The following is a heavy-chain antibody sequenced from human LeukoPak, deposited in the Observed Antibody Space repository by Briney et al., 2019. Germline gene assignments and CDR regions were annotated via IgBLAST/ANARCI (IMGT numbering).Heavy chain of an antibody. V-gene: IGHV1-18*01. Sequence: GASVKVSCKASGGTFSSYAISWVRQAPGQGLEWMGWISAYNGNTNYAQKLQGRVTMTTDTSTSTAHMELRSLRSDDTAVYYCAREIKYYYDSSGYEFWGQGTMVTVSS. CDR2: ISAYNGNT. CDR3: AREIKYYYDSSGYEF. D-gene: IGHD3-22*01. CDR1: GGTFSSYA. J-gene: IGHJ3*01.